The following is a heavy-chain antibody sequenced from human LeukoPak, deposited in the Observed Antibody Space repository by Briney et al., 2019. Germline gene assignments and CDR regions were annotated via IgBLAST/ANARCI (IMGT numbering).Heavy chain of an antibody. Sequence: ASVKVSCKASGYTLTSYGISLVRQAPGQGLEWMGWSSAYNGNTNYAQKLQGRVTMTTDTSTSTAYMELRSLRSDDTAVYYCGGGYSYGYSDYWGQGTLVTVSS. V-gene: IGHV1-18*01. CDR1: GYTLTSYG. D-gene: IGHD5-18*01. CDR3: GGGYSYGYSDY. CDR2: SSAYNGNT. J-gene: IGHJ4*02.